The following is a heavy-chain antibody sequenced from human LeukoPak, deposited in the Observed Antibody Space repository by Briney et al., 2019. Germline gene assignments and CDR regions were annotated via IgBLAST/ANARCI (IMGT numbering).Heavy chain of an antibody. D-gene: IGHD3-10*01. CDR1: GYTFTGYY. J-gene: IGHJ5*02. Sequence: ASVKVSCKASGYTFTGYYMHWVRQAPGQGLEWMGRINPNSGGTNYAQKFQGRVTMTRDTSISTAYMELSRLRSDDTAVYYCATEEYYYGSGNWFDPWGQGTLVTVSS. CDR3: ATEEYYYGSGNWFDP. V-gene: IGHV1-2*06. CDR2: INPNSGGT.